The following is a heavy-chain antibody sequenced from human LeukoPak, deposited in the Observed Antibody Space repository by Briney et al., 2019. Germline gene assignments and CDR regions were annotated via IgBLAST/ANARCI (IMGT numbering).Heavy chain of an antibody. CDR3: AKDGYSNSRYDWFDP. CDR1: GFTFSSYA. CDR2: ISSGGGT. J-gene: IGHJ5*02. V-gene: IGHV3-23*01. Sequence: GGSLRLSCAASGFTFSSYAMSWVRQAPGKGLEWVSGISSGGGTYYADSVKGRFTISRDNSENTLYLQMNNLRAEDTAVYYCAKDGYSNSRYDWFDPWGQGTLVTVSS. D-gene: IGHD6-13*01.